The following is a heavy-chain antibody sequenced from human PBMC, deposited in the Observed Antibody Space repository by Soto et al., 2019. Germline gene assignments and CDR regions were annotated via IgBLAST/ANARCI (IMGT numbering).Heavy chain of an antibody. D-gene: IGHD3-3*01. J-gene: IGHJ6*02. CDR2: ISYDGSNK. CDR1: GFTFSSYA. CDR3: AREKKYYDFWSGPLGMDV. V-gene: IGHV3-30-3*01. Sequence: PGGSLRLSCAASGFTFSSYAMHWVRQAPGKGLEWVAVISYDGSNKYYADSVKGRFTISRDNSKNTLYLQMNSLRAEDTAVYYCAREKKYYDFWSGPLGMDVWGQGTTVTVSS.